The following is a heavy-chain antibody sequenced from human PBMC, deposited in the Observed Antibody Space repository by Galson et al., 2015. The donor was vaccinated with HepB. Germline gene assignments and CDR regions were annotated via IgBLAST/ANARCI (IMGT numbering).Heavy chain of an antibody. CDR3: ARMEYSRSIDC. D-gene: IGHD6-6*01. J-gene: IGHJ4*02. Sequence: SLRLSCAASGFTFSSYSMNWVRQAPGKGLEWVSYISSTSSTIYYADSVKGRFTISRDNAKNSLYLQMDSLRAEDTAVYYCARMEYSRSIDCWGQGTLVTVSS. CDR2: ISSTSSTI. V-gene: IGHV3-48*04. CDR1: GFTFSSYS.